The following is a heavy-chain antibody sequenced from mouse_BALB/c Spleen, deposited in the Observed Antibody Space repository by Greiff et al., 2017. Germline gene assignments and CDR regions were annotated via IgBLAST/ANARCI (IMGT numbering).Heavy chain of an antibody. J-gene: IGHJ4*01. Sequence: VQLQQSGAELVRSGASVKLSCTASGFNIKDYYMHWVKQRPEQGLEWIGWIDPENGDTEYAPKFQGKATMTADTSSNTAYLQLSSLTPEATAVYYSNACGAMDYWGQGTSVTVSS. V-gene: IGHV14-4*02. CDR3: NACGAMDY. CDR1: GFNIKDYY. CDR2: IDPENGDT.